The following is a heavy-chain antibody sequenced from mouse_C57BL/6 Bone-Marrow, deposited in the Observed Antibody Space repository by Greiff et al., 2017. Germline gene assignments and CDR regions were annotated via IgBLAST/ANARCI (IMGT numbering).Heavy chain of an antibody. CDR1: GFTFSDYG. CDR2: ISSGSSTI. J-gene: IGHJ1*03. CDR3: ARHHYYGSSYWYFDV. V-gene: IGHV5-17*01. D-gene: IGHD1-1*01. Sequence: EVQRVESGGGLVKPGGSLKLSCAASGFTFSDYGMHWVRQAPEKGLEWVAYISSGSSTIYYADTVKGRFTISRDNAKNTLFLQMTSLRSEDTAMYYGARHHYYGSSYWYFDVWGTGTTVTVSS.